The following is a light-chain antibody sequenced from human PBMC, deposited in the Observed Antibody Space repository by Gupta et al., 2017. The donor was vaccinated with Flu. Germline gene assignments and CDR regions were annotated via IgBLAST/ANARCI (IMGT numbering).Light chain of an antibody. V-gene: IGKV1-12*01. CDR1: PGISIW. CDR2: GAS. CDR3: QQDKSIPFT. Sequence: DIQMTHSPSSVSASVGDRVTITCRASPGISIWLAWYQQKPGKAPNLLIYGASKLKSGVPSRFSGSGSGTDFTLTISGLQPEDFANYYCQQDKSIPFTFGQGTKLEIK. J-gene: IGKJ2*01.